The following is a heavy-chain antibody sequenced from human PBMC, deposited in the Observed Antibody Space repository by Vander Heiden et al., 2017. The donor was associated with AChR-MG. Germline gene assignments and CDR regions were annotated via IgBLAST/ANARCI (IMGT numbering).Heavy chain of an antibody. CDR3: ARVGDYYGSGSVYYSYNGMDV. D-gene: IGHD3-10*01. J-gene: IGHJ6*02. Sequence: EVQLVESPGGLVQPGGSLRLPCAASGFTFSSYEMNWVPQAPGKGLEWVSYISSSGSTIYYADSVKGRFTISRNNAKNSLYLQMNSLRAEDTAVYFCARVGDYYGSGSVYYSYNGMDVWGQGTTVTVSS. CDR1: GFTFSSYE. CDR2: ISSSGSTI. V-gene: IGHV3-48*03.